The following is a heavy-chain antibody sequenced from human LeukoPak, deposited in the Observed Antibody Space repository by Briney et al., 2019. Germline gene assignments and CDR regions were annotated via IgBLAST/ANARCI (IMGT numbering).Heavy chain of an antibody. D-gene: IGHD6-13*01. V-gene: IGHV4-34*01. CDR1: GGSFSGYY. CDR3: ARGRDSSSWYPRTKNYYMDV. J-gene: IGHJ6*03. Sequence: PSETLSLTCAVYGGSFSGYYWSWIRQPPGKGLEWIGEINHSGSTNYNPSLKSRVTISVDTPKNQFSLKLSSVTAADTAVYYCARGRDSSSWYPRTKNYYMDVWGKGTTVTVSS. CDR2: INHSGST.